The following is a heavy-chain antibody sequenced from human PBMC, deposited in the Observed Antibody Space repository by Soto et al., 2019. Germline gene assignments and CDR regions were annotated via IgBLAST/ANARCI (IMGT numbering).Heavy chain of an antibody. CDR3: AKDGPAYYDSRPFDY. D-gene: IGHD3-22*01. CDR2: IGGSGGST. J-gene: IGHJ4*02. Sequence: EVQLLESGGGLVQPGGSLRLSCAASGFTFSSYAMSWFRQAPGKGLEWVSAIGGSGGSTNYADSVKGRFTISRDNSKNTLYLQMNSLRAEDTAVYYCAKDGPAYYDSRPFDYWGQGTLVTVSS. V-gene: IGHV3-23*01. CDR1: GFTFSSYA.